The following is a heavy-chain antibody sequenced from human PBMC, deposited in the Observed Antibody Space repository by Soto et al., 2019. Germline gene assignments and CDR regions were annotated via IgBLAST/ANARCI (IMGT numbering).Heavy chain of an antibody. CDR3: ARHRVAVADHNWFDP. V-gene: IGHV4-39*01. CDR1: GGSISSSSYY. Sequence: SETLSLTCTVSGGSISSSSYYWGWIRQPPGKGLEWIGSIYYSGSTYYNPSLKSRVTISVDTSKNQFSLRLSSVTAADTAVYYCARHRVAVADHNWFDPWGQGTLVTVSS. D-gene: IGHD6-19*01. CDR2: IYYSGST. J-gene: IGHJ5*02.